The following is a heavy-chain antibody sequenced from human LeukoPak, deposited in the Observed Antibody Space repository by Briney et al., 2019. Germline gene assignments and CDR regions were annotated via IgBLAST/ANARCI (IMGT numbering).Heavy chain of an antibody. V-gene: IGHV4-34*01. CDR3: ARLPQVYYYDSSGYYYSSTDAFDI. D-gene: IGHD3-22*01. J-gene: IGHJ3*02. CDR2: INHSGST. Sequence: PSETLPLTCAVYGGSFSGYYWSWIRQPPGKGLEWIGEINHSGSTNYNPSLKSRVTISVDTSKNQFSLKLSSVTAADTAVYYCARLPQVYYYDSSGYYYSSTDAFDIWGQGTMVTVSS. CDR1: GGSFSGYY.